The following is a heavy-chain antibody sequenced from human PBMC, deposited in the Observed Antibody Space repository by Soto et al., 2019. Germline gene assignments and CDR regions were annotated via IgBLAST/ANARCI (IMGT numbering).Heavy chain of an antibody. CDR2: IRTKTYGETT. J-gene: IGHJ4*02. CDR1: GFTFRTAR. D-gene: IGHD3-22*01. Sequence: EVQVVESGGGFVKPGGSLRLSCAASGFTFRTARMNWVRQAPGKGLEWVGRIRTKTYGETTDYATPVKGRFTISRDDSRNTVFLEMNGLKTEDSAVYYCTTDKGFYGTSEDRDYWGQGTLVTVSS. CDR3: TTDKGFYGTSEDRDY. V-gene: IGHV3-15*01.